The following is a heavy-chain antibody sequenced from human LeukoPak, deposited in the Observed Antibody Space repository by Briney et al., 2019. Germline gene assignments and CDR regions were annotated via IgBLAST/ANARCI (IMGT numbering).Heavy chain of an antibody. CDR1: GFTFSSYG. Sequence: GRSLRLSCAASGFTFSSYGMHWVRQAPGKGLEWVAVISYDGSNKYYADSVKGRFTISRDNSKNTLYLQMNSLRAEDTAVYYCAKVHDYGDFDPWGQGTLVTVSS. CDR2: ISYDGSNK. J-gene: IGHJ5*02. V-gene: IGHV3-30*18. D-gene: IGHD4-17*01. CDR3: AKVHDYGDFDP.